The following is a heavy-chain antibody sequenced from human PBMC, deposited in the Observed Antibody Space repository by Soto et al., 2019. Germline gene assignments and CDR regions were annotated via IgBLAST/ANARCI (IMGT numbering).Heavy chain of an antibody. D-gene: IGHD3-3*01. V-gene: IGHV4-39*01. J-gene: IGHJ4*02. CDR2: IFYSGNT. CDR1: GGSITTNNYY. Sequence: SETLSLTCAVSGGSITTNNYYWVWIRQPPGKGLEWIGSIFYSGNTYYNPSLKSRVTISVDTSKNQFSLKLSSVTAADTAMYYCARSDFWSGYYAGVDYWGQGTLVTVSS. CDR3: ARSDFWSGYYAGVDY.